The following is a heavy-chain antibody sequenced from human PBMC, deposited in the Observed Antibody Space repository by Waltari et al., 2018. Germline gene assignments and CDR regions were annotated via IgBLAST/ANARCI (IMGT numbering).Heavy chain of an antibody. CDR3: ARGAVRDYYDSSGYYYAY. V-gene: IGHV4-34*01. J-gene: IGHJ4*02. D-gene: IGHD3-22*01. Sequence: QVQLQQWGAGLLTPSETLSLTCAVYGGSFSGYYWSWIRQPPGKGLEWIGEINHSGSTNYNPSLKSRVTISVDTSKNQFSLKLSSVTAADTAVYYCARGAVRDYYDSSGYYYAYWGQGTLVTVSS. CDR2: INHSGST. CDR1: GGSFSGYY.